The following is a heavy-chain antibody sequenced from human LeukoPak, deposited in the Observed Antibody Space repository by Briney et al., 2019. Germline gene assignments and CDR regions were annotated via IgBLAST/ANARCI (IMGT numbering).Heavy chain of an antibody. CDR1: GDSINNFY. CDR2: VYSSGTT. D-gene: IGHD6-13*01. J-gene: IGHJ3*02. CDR3: ARGYKPASGKDGAFDI. Sequence: PSETLSLTCTVSGDSINNFYWSWIRQPAGKGLEWIGRVYSSGTTDYNPSLKSRVSMSVDTSSNQFSLRLSSMPAADTALYYCARGYKPASGKDGAFDIWGQGTMVTVSS. V-gene: IGHV4-4*07.